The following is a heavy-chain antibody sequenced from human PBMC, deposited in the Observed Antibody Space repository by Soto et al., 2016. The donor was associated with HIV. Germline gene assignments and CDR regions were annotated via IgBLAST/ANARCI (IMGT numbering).Heavy chain of an antibody. V-gene: IGHV3-73*01. CDR3: TRSLGPTVTTESHFDY. CDR2: IRSKANSYAT. J-gene: IGHJ4*02. Sequence: EVQLVESGGGLVQPGGSLKLSCAASGFTFSGSAMHWVRQASGKGLEWVGRIRSKANSYATAYAASVKGRFTISRDDSENTAYLQMNSLKTEDTAVYYCTRSLGPTVTTESHFDYWGQGTLVTVSS. CDR1: GFTFSGSA. D-gene: IGHD4-17*01.